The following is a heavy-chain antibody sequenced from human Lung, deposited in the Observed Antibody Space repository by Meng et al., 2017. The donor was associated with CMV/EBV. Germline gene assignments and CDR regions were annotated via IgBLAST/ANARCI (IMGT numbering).Heavy chain of an antibody. V-gene: IGHV1-2*02. CDR1: GYTFTDNY. CDR2: INPNSGGT. D-gene: IGHD6-6*01. J-gene: IGHJ4*01. Sequence: ASVKVSCKASGYTFTDNYIYWVRQAPGQGLEWMGWINPNSGGTNYAQKFQGRVTMTRDTSTSTAFMDLSRLRSDDRAVYYCARVSTPGRPRSHFDSWGHGTXVTVSS. CDR3: ARVSTPGRPRSHFDS.